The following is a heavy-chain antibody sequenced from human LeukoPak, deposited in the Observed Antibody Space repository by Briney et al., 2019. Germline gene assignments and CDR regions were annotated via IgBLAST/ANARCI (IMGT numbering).Heavy chain of an antibody. CDR3: ARLMEGDLDP. D-gene: IGHD3-16*01. V-gene: IGHV4-34*01. J-gene: IGHJ5*02. CDR1: GGSFSGYY. CDR2: INHSGST. Sequence: SETLSLTCAVYGGSFSGYYWSWIRQPPGKGLEWIGEINHSGSTNYNPSLKSRVTISVDTSKNQFSLKLSSVTAADTAVYYCARLMEGDLDPWGQGTLVTVSS.